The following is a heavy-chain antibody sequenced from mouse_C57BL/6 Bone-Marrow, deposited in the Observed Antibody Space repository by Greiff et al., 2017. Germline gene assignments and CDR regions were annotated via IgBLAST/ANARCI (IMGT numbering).Heavy chain of an antibody. Sequence: VQLQQPGAELVMPGASVKLSCKASGYTFTSYWMHWVKQRPGKGLEWIGEIDPSDSSTNYNQKFKGKSTLTVDNSSSTAYMQLISLTSEESAVYYCARETSGPLEWYFDVWGTGTTVTVSS. CDR1: GYTFTSYW. J-gene: IGHJ1*03. V-gene: IGHV1-69*01. D-gene: IGHD1-3*01. CDR3: ARETSGPLEWYFDV. CDR2: IDPSDSST.